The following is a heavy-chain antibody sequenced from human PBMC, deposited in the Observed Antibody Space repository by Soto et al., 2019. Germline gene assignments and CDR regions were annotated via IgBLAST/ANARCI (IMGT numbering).Heavy chain of an antibody. CDR1: GFTFSSYW. CDR3: ARAIYHYDYIWGSYRYTGYFDY. CDR2: IKQDGSEK. Sequence: GGSLRLSCAASGFTFSSYWMSWVRQAPGKGLEWVANIKQDGSEKYYVDSVKGRFTISRDNAKNSLYLQMNSLRAEDTAVYYCARAIYHYDYIWGSYRYTGYFDYWGQGTLVTVSS. V-gene: IGHV3-7*01. D-gene: IGHD3-16*02. J-gene: IGHJ4*02.